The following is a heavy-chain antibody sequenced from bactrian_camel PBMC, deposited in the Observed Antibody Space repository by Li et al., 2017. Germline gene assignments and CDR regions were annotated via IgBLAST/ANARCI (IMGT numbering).Heavy chain of an antibody. V-gene: IGHV3S53*01. J-gene: IGHJ4*01. CDR1: GATYSNYC. D-gene: IGHD2*01. Sequence: HVQLVESGGGSVQAGGSLRLSCAASGATYSNYCMAWFRQAPGKEREGVARIESDGSISYADSVKGRFTISKDNAKNTLYLQMNSLKPEDTALYYCAGGNGYCNMRPSWYPNWGQGTQVT. CDR2: IESDGSI. CDR3: AGGNGYCNMRPSWYPN.